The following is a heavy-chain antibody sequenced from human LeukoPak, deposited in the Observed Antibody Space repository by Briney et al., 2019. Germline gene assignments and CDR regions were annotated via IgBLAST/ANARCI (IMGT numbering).Heavy chain of an antibody. Sequence: SETLSLTCAVYGGSFSGYYWSWVRQPPGKGLEWIGEINHSGSTNYNPSLKSRVTISVDTSKNQFSLKLSSVTAADTAVYYCARARGVYYYDSSGYRYCGQGTLVTVSS. CDR2: INHSGST. CDR1: GGSFSGYY. J-gene: IGHJ4*02. CDR3: ARARGVYYYDSSGYRY. V-gene: IGHV4-34*01. D-gene: IGHD3-22*01.